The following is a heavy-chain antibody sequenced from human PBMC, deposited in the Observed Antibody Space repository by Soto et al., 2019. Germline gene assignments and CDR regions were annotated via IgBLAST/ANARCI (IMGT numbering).Heavy chain of an antibody. CDR1: GFTFSSYS. CDR3: ARARRNYYGMDV. CDR2: ISSSSSYI. D-gene: IGHD6-6*01. Sequence: GGSLRLSCAASGFTFSSYSMNWVRQAPGKGLEWVSSISSSSSYIYYADSVKGRFTNSRDNAKNSLYLQMNSLRAEDTAVYYCARARRNYYGMDVWGQGTTVTVSS. V-gene: IGHV3-21*01. J-gene: IGHJ6*02.